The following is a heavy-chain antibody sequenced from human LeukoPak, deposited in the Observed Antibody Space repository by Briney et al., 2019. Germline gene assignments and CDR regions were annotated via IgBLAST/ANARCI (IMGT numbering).Heavy chain of an antibody. Sequence: GGSLRLSCAASGFTFSSYWMSWVRQAPGKGLEWVANIKKDGSEKYYVDSVKGRFTISRDNAKTSLYLHMNSLRAEDTAVYYXXXXXSGVTGYTYGRGIDYWGQGTLVTVSS. D-gene: IGHD5-18*01. V-gene: IGHV3-7*01. CDR1: GFTFSSYW. J-gene: IGHJ4*02. CDR2: IKKDGSEK. CDR3: XXXXSGVTGYTYGRGIDY.